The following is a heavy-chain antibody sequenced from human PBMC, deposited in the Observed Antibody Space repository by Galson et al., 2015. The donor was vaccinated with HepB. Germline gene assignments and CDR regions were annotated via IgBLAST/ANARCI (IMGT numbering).Heavy chain of an antibody. CDR1: GYSFTSYW. CDR3: ARLAQPVYGGANWFDP. D-gene: IGHD3-16*01. V-gene: IGHV5-51*03. Sequence: QSGAEVKKPGESLKISCKGSGYSFTSYWIGWVRQMPGKGLEWMGIIYPGDSDTRYSPSFQGQVTISADKSISTAYLQWSSLKASDTAMYYCARLAQPVYGGANWFDPWGQGTLVTVSS. CDR2: IYPGDSDT. J-gene: IGHJ5*02.